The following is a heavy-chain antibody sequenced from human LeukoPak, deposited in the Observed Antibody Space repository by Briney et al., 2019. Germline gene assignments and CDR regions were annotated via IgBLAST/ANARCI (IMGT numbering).Heavy chain of an antibody. CDR1: GGTFSSYA. D-gene: IGHD4-17*01. CDR3: ASDYGNGPLDY. J-gene: IGHJ4*02. Sequence: ASVKVSCKASGGTFSSYAISWVRQAPGQGLEWMGRIIPILGIANYAQKFQGRVTITADKSTSTAYMELSSLRSEDTAVYYCASDYGNGPLDYWGQGTLVTVSS. CDR2: IIPILGIA. V-gene: IGHV1-69*04.